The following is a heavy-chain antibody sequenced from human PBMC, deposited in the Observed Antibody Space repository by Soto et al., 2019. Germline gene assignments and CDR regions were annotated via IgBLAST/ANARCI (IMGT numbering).Heavy chain of an antibody. V-gene: IGHV1-18*01. D-gene: IGHD3-10*01. J-gene: IGHJ4*02. Sequence: ASVKVSCKASVYTFTSYGSSWVRQAPGQGLEWMGWISAYNGNTNYAQKLQGRVTMTTDTSTSTAYMELRSLRSDDTAVYYCARDGHYYGSGSYGDYWGQGTLVTVSS. CDR3: ARDGHYYGSGSYGDY. CDR2: ISAYNGNT. CDR1: VYTFTSYG.